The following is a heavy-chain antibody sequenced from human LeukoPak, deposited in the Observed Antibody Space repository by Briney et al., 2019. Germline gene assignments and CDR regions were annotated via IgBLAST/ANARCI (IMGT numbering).Heavy chain of an antibody. CDR2: INPGGGSA. J-gene: IGHJ1*01. Sequence: ASVKVSCKTSGYSFTSYYLHWVRQAPGQGLEWMGVINPGGGSATYTQKFQGRVTMTRDTSTSTVYMDLSSLRSEDTAVYYCARDPFAYSTSSYFHHWGQGTPVTVSS. D-gene: IGHD6-6*01. V-gene: IGHV1-46*01. CDR1: GYSFTSYY. CDR3: ARDPFAYSTSSYFHH.